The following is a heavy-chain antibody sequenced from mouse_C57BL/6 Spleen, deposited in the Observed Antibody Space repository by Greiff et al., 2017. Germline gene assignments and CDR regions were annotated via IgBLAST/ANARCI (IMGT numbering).Heavy chain of an antibody. J-gene: IGHJ3*01. D-gene: IGHD2-1*01. CDR1: GFSLTSYG. CDR3: AKEGNYVSWFAY. Sequence: VMLVESGPGLVQPSQSLSITCTVSGFSLTSYGVHWVRQSPGKGLEWLGVIWRGGSTDYNAAFMSRLSITKDNSKSQVFFKMNSLQADDTAIYYCAKEGNYVSWFAYWGQGTLVTVSA. CDR2: IWRGGST. V-gene: IGHV2-5*01.